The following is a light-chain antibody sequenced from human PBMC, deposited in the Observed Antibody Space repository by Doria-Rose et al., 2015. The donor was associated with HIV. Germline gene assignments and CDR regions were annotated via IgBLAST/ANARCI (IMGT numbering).Light chain of an antibody. V-gene: IGKV3-20*01. CDR3: RQYGTSRT. J-gene: IGKJ1*01. Sequence: EIVMTQSPGTLSLSPGERATLSCRASQRFSSTYLAWYQQKPGQAPSLLIDDGSTMATGIPDRFSASGSGTDFTLTINRLEPEDFALYYCRQYGTSRTFGQGTKVGI. CDR1: QRFSSTY. CDR2: DGS.